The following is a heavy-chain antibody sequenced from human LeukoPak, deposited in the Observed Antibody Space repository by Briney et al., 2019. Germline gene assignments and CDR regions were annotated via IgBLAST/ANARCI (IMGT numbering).Heavy chain of an antibody. CDR3: ATSVTGNLYYFDY. CDR2: IKQDGSER. D-gene: IGHD3-9*01. V-gene: IGHV3-7*01. Sequence: PGGSLRLSCAASGFSFNTHWMSWVRQAPGKGLEWVANIKQDGSERYYVDSVKGRFTISRDNAKNSLYLQMNSLRAEDTAVYYCATSVTGNLYYFDYWGQETLVTVSS. CDR1: GFSFNTHW. J-gene: IGHJ4*02.